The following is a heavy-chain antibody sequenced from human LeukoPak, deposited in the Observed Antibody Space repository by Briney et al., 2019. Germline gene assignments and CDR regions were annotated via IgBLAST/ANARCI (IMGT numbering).Heavy chain of an antibody. Sequence: GGSLRLSCAASGFTYVNHAMSWVRRAPGKGLDWVSGISGSGDRTHYADSVKGRFTISRDNSKNTMYLQMNSLRAEDTAVYYCARDREYGSGSYYNGYFDYWGQGTLVTVSS. CDR2: ISGSGDRT. CDR3: ARDREYGSGSYYNGYFDY. D-gene: IGHD3-10*01. J-gene: IGHJ4*02. CDR1: GFTYVNHA. V-gene: IGHV3-23*01.